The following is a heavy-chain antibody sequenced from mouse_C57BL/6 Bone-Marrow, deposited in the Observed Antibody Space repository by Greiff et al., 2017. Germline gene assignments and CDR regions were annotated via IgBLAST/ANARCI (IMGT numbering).Heavy chain of an antibody. V-gene: IGHV1-64*01. Sequence: VQLQQPGAELVKPGASVKLSCKASGYTFTSYWMHWVKQRPGQGLEWIGMIHPKSGSTNYNEKFKSKATLTVDKSSSTADMQLSSLTSEDSAVYYCASLGTHYAMDYWGQGTSVTVSS. CDR3: ASLGTHYAMDY. J-gene: IGHJ4*01. CDR2: IHPKSGST. CDR1: GYTFTSYW. D-gene: IGHD4-1*01.